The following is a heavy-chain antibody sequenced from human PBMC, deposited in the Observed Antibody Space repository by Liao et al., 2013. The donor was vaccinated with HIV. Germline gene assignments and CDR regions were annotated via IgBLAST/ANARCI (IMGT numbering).Heavy chain of an antibody. V-gene: IGHV4-61*02. Sequence: QVQLQESGPGLVKPSQTLSLTCTVSGGSISSGSYYWNWFRQPAGKGLEWIGRADTSGSTNYNPSLKSRVTMSVDTSKNRFSLKLSSVTAADTAVYYCARDREHVDDFWSGYPYYYYYMDVWGKGTTVTVSS. CDR1: GGSISSGSYY. CDR2: ADTSGST. CDR3: ARDREHVDDFWSGYPYYYYYMDV. J-gene: IGHJ6*03. D-gene: IGHD3-3*01.